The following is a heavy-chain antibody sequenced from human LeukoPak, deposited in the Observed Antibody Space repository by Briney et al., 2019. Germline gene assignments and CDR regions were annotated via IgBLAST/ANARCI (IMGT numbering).Heavy chain of an antibody. CDR1: GFSLNTRAEG. CDR3: VHRPVAAAGKNWFDP. V-gene: IGHV2-5*02. Sequence: SDPTLVKPTQTLTLTCTFSGFSLNTRAEGVGWIRQPPGKALEWLALIYWDEDTRYSPSLKSRLTITKDTSKNQVVLTMANIDPVDTATYYCVHRPVAAAGKNWFDPWGQGTLVTVSS. J-gene: IGHJ5*02. CDR2: IYWDEDT. D-gene: IGHD6-13*01.